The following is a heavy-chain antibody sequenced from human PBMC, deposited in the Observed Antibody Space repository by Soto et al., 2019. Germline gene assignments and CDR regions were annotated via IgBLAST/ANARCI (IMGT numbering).Heavy chain of an antibody. V-gene: IGHV3-23*01. CDR1: GFTFSSYA. Sequence: GALRLSCAASGFTFSSYAMSWVRQAPGKGLEWVSAISGSGGSTYYADSVKGRFTISRDNSKNTLYLQMNSLRAEDTAVYYCAKDTYSSGYQDFDYWGQGTLVTVSS. CDR3: AKDTYSSGYQDFDY. D-gene: IGHD3-22*01. CDR2: ISGSGGST. J-gene: IGHJ4*02.